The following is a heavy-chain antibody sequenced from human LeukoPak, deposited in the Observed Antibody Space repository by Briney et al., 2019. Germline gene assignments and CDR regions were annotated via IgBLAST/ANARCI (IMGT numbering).Heavy chain of an antibody. Sequence: SETLSLTCTASGGSISSYYWSWIRQPPGKGLEWIGYIYYSGSTNYNPSLKSRVTISVDTSKNQFSLKLSSVTAADTAVYYCARFPYYYDSSGYPDSAFDIWGQGTMVTVSS. D-gene: IGHD3-22*01. J-gene: IGHJ3*02. CDR1: GGSISSYY. CDR3: ARFPYYYDSSGYPDSAFDI. V-gene: IGHV4-59*01. CDR2: IYYSGST.